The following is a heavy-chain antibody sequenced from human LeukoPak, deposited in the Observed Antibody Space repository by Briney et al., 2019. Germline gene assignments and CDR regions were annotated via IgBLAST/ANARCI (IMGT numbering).Heavy chain of an antibody. J-gene: IGHJ4*02. D-gene: IGHD5-12*01. V-gene: IGHV3-7*04. CDR2: IKQDGGEK. CDR3: ARVGSVSSGYAFDY. CDR1: GFTFSSYW. Sequence: PGGSQRLSYAASGFTFSSYWKSGVPDAPGRGLVWVANIKQDGGEKYYVDSVKGRFTISRDNSKNSLYLQMNSLRAEDTAVYYCARVGSVSSGYAFDYWGQGTLVTVSS.